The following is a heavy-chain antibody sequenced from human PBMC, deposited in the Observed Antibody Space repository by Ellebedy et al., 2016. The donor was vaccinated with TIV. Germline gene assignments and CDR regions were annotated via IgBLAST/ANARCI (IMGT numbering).Heavy chain of an antibody. CDR2: IDPSDSYT. CDR1: GSSFTSYW. Sequence: GESLKISCKGSGSSFTSYWIGWVRQMPGKGLEWMGRIDPSDSYTNYSPSFHGQVPISADKSISTAYLQWSSLKASDTAMYYCARQIPAPVYYDSSGYSPFDYWGQGTLVTFSS. CDR3: ARQIPAPVYYDSSGYSPFDY. V-gene: IGHV5-10-1*04. J-gene: IGHJ4*02. D-gene: IGHD3-22*01.